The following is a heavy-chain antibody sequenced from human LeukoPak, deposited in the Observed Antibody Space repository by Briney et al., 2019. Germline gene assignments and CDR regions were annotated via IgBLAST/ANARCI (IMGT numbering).Heavy chain of an antibody. CDR1: GGSFSGYY. Sequence: PSETLSLTCAVYGGSFSGYYWSWIRQPPGKGLEWIGEINHSGSTNYNPSLKSRVTISVDTSKNQFSLKLSSVTAADTAVYYCAREVLRFLEWKKYWFDPWGQGTLVTVSS. D-gene: IGHD3-3*01. V-gene: IGHV4-34*01. CDR2: INHSGST. CDR3: AREVLRFLEWKKYWFDP. J-gene: IGHJ5*02.